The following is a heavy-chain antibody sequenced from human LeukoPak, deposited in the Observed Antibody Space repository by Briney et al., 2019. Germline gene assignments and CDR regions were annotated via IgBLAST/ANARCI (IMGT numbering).Heavy chain of an antibody. V-gene: IGHV3-23*01. CDR3: AKEPGVRVYYYGMDV. CDR2: IGTHGTTT. D-gene: IGHD3-10*01. CDR1: GFTFSSYA. J-gene: IGHJ6*02. Sequence: GGSLRLSCAASGFTFSSYAMTWVRQAPGKGLEWVSSIGTHGTTTYYADSVKGRFTISRDDSKNTLYLQMYSLRADDTAVYYCAKEPGVRVYYYGMDVWGQGTTVTVSS.